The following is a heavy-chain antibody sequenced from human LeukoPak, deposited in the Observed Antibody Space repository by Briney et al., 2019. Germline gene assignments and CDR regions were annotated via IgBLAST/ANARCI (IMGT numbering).Heavy chain of an antibody. V-gene: IGHV3-7*03. D-gene: IGHD6-13*01. J-gene: IGHJ4*02. CDR2: INHNGNVN. Sequence: GGSLRLSCAASGFTFSSYWMNWARQAPGKGLEWVASINHNGNVNYYVDSVKGRFTISRDNAKSSVYLQMNTLRAEDTAVYYCATSAAAPGNQWGQGTLVTVSS. CDR3: ATSAAAPGNQ. CDR1: GFTFSSYW.